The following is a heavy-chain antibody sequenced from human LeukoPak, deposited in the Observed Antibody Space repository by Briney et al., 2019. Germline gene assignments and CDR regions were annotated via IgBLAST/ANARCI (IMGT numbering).Heavy chain of an antibody. CDR2: IKPDGSET. CDR3: LASADVG. Sequence: GGSLRLSCATSVFTFSRYWMNWVRQAPGGGLEWVANIKPDGSETYYVVSVKGRFTISRDNAKDSLYLQMNTLRVEDTAIYYCLASADVGWGQGTLVTVSS. CDR1: VFTFSRYW. D-gene: IGHD2-2*01. V-gene: IGHV3-7*01. J-gene: IGHJ4*02.